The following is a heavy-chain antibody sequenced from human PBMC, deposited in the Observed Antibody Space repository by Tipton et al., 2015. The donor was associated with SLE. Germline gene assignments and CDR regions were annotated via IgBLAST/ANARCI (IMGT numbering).Heavy chain of an antibody. Sequence: TLSLTCTVSGGSISSYYWSWIRQPPGKGLEWIGYIYYSGSTNYNPSLKSRVTISVDTSKNQFSLKLSSVTAADTAVYYCAGTPYDYVWGSYHSDYWGQGTLVTVSS. D-gene: IGHD3-16*02. CDR3: AGTPYDYVWGSYHSDY. V-gene: IGHV4-59*12. J-gene: IGHJ4*02. CDR1: GGSISSYY. CDR2: IYYSGST.